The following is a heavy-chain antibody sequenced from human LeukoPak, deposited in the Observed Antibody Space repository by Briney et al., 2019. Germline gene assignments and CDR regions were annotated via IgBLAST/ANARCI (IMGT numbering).Heavy chain of an antibody. CDR1: GFTFDDYG. CDR3: VRRTMGVLFDY. V-gene: IGHV3-7*01. CDR2: IKQDGSEK. Sequence: GGSLRLSCAASGFTFDDYGMSWVRQAPGKGLEWVANIKQDGSEKYYVDSVKGRFTISRDNAKNSLYLQMNSLRAEDTAVYYCVRRTMGVLFDYWGQGTLVTVSS. J-gene: IGHJ4*02. D-gene: IGHD3-3*01.